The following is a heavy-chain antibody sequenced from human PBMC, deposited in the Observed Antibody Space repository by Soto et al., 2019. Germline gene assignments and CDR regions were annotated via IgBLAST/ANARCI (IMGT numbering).Heavy chain of an antibody. D-gene: IGHD5-12*01. Sequence: EVQLLESGGGLVQPGGSLRLSCAASGFTFSSYAMSWVRQAPGKGLEWVSGISSSGGSTYYADSVKGRFTISRDNSKNTLYLQMNSLRAEDTAVYYCAKDVGGYSGYAFDYWGQGTLVTVFS. V-gene: IGHV3-23*01. CDR3: AKDVGGYSGYAFDY. CDR2: ISSSGGST. CDR1: GFTFSSYA. J-gene: IGHJ4*02.